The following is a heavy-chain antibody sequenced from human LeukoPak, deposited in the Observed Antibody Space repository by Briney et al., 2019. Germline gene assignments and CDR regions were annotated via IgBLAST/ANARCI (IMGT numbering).Heavy chain of an antibody. CDR2: XNPNSGXT. J-gene: IGHJ3*02. V-gene: IGHV1-8*01. D-gene: IGHD6-19*01. Sequence: XGWXNPNSGXTGYAQKFQGRVTMTRNTSISTAYMELSSLRSEDTAVYYCARGRSSSLRKLLPQWLEHTGTFDIWGQGTMVTVSS. CDR3: ARGRSSSLRKLLPQWLEHTGTFDI.